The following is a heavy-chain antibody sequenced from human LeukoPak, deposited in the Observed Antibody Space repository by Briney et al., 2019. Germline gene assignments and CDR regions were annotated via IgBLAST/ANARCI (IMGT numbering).Heavy chain of an antibody. CDR2: MNPNSGNT. V-gene: IGHV1-8*01. D-gene: IGHD5-12*01. CDR1: GYTFTSYD. CDR3: ARDPDTATIDLDY. J-gene: IGHJ4*02. Sequence: PGASVKVSCKASGYTFTSYDINWVRQATGQGLEWMGWMNPNSGNTGYAQKFQGRVTMTRNTSISTAYMELSRLNSDDTAMYYCARDPDTATIDLDYWGQGTLVTVSS.